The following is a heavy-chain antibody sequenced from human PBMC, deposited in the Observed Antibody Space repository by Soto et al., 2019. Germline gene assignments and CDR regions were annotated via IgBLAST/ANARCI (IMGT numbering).Heavy chain of an antibody. CDR2: IYYSVST. CDR3: AREGQHGYSDY. J-gene: IGHJ4*02. D-gene: IGHD6-13*01. Sequence: SETLSLTCTVSGGSVSSGIYYWSWIRHPPGKGLEWIGYIYYSVSTNYNPSLKSRVTISVDTSKNQFSLKLSSVTAADTAVYYCAREGQHGYSDYWGQGTMVIVSS. V-gene: IGHV4-61*01. CDR1: GGSVSSGIYY.